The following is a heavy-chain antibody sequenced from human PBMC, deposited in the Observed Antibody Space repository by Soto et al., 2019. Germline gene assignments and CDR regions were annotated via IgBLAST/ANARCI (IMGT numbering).Heavy chain of an antibody. V-gene: IGHV4-4*02. CDR3: ARAVYCTSTSCHLDY. J-gene: IGHJ4*02. CDR2: IYHNENT. Sequence: QVHLQQSGPGLVQPSGTLSLTCAVSGGSISSSYWWTWVRQPPRKGLEWIGEIYHNENTNYNPSLQSRVTVSIDKSKNQVALKVNSMTAADTAVYYCARAVYCTSTSCHLDYWGQGTLVAVSS. D-gene: IGHD2-2*01. CDR1: GGSISSSYW.